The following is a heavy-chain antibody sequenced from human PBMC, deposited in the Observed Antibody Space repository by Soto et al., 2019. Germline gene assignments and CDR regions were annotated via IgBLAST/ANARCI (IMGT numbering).Heavy chain of an antibody. D-gene: IGHD3-22*01. CDR3: ARGRETYYYDSTGFSGMDV. CDR1: GGTFSSYA. CDR2: IIPIFGTA. V-gene: IGHV1-69*13. J-gene: IGHJ6*02. Sequence: ASVKVSCKASGGTFSSYAISWVRQAPGQGLEWMGGIIPIFGTANYAQKFQGRVTITADESTSTAYMELSSLRSEDTAVYYCARGRETYYYDSTGFSGMDVWGQGTTVTVSS.